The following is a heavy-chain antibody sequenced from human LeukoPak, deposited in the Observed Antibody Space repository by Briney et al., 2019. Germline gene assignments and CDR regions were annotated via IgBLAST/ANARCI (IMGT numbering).Heavy chain of an antibody. V-gene: IGHV3-33*01. Sequence: PGGSLRLSCAASGFTFSSYGMHWVRQAPGKGLEWVAVIWYDGSNKYYADSVKGRFTISRDNSKNTLYLQMNSLRAEDTAVYYCARGRRNTMIVVANPRAFDYWGQGTLVTVSS. CDR1: GFTFSSYG. D-gene: IGHD3-22*01. J-gene: IGHJ4*02. CDR3: ARGRRNTMIVVANPRAFDY. CDR2: IWYDGSNK.